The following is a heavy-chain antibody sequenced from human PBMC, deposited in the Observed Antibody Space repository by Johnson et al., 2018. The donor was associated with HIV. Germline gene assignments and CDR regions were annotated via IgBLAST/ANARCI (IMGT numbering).Heavy chain of an antibody. CDR3: ARPRLTITGTAFDI. V-gene: IGHV3-30*04. J-gene: IGHJ3*02. D-gene: IGHD1-20*01. CDR2: ISYDGSNK. Sequence: QVQLVESGGGVVQPGRSLRLSCAASGFTFSSYAMHWVRQAPGKGLEWVAVISYDGSNKYYADSLKGRFTISRDNSKNTLFLQMNSLRAEDTAVCYCARPRLTITGTAFDIWGQGTMVTVSS. CDR1: GFTFSSYA.